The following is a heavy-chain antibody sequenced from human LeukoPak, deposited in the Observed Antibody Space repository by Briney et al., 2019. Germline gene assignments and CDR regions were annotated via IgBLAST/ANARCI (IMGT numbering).Heavy chain of an antibody. CDR1: GFTFSSYW. V-gene: IGHV3-7*04. D-gene: IGHD6-13*01. Sequence: GGSLRLSCAASGFTFSSYWMSWVRQAPGKGLEWVANIKQDGSVKNYVGSVKGRFTISRDNAKNSLYLQMSSLRADDTAVYYCAREGIGDAGTGFDYWGQGTLVTVSS. J-gene: IGHJ4*02. CDR2: IKQDGSVK. CDR3: AREGIGDAGTGFDY.